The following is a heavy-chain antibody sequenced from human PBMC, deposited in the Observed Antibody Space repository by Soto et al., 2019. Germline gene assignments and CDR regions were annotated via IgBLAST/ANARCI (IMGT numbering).Heavy chain of an antibody. Sequence: PSETLSLTCTVSGGSISSSRYSWAWIRQPPGKGLAWIGSFYYSGNTYYDPSLKSRVTISVDTSKNQFSLRLTSVTAADTGVYYCARQTYYSYSGLDVWGQGTTVTVSS. CDR2: FYYSGNT. J-gene: IGHJ6*02. CDR3: ARQTYYSYSGLDV. V-gene: IGHV4-39*01. CDR1: GGSISSSRYS.